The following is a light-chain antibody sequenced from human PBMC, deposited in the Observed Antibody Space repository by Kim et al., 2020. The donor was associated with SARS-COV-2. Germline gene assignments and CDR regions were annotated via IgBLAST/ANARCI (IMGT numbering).Light chain of an antibody. CDR1: SLRNYY. CDR2: GKY. Sequence: ALGKTVRLTCQEDSLRNYYATWYQQRPGQAPVLVLYGKYNRPSGIPDRFSGSASGNTASLTITGAQAEDEADYYCNSRDSSGDHVVFGGGTQLTVL. CDR3: NSRDSSGDHVV. V-gene: IGLV3-19*01. J-gene: IGLJ3*02.